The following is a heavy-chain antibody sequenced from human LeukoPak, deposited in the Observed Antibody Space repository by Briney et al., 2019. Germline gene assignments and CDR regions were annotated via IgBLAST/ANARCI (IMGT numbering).Heavy chain of an antibody. V-gene: IGHV3-7*03. Sequence: GESLKLSCAASGFTFSTYWMSWVRQAPGKGLEWVANIDQDGSHEYYLDSVKGRFTISRDNAKNSLYLQMNSLRAEDTAVYYCARTGSRAFDIWGQGTMVTVSS. J-gene: IGHJ3*02. D-gene: IGHD2-15*01. CDR2: IDQDGSHE. CDR3: ARTGSRAFDI. CDR1: GFTFSTYW.